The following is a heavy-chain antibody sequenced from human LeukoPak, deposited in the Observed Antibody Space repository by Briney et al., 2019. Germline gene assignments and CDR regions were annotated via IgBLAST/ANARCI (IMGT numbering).Heavy chain of an antibody. D-gene: IGHD2-2*01. CDR1: GYTFTDYY. CDR2: INPNDGDT. CDR3: ARANFFYCSSSTCLFDY. Sequence: ASVKVSCKASGYTFTDYYMHWVRQAPAQGFEWMGWINPNDGDTNYAQKFQGRVTMTRDTTISTAHMEVSRLRSDDTAVYYCARANFFYCSSSTCLFDYWGQGTLVTVSS. V-gene: IGHV1-2*02. J-gene: IGHJ4*02.